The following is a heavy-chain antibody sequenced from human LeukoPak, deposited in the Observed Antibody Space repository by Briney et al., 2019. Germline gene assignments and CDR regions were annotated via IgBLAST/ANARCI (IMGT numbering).Heavy chain of an antibody. D-gene: IGHD4-11*01. Sequence: ASVKVSCKASGYTFISYYIHWVRQAPGQGLEWMGIINPSGGSTRYAQKFQGRVTMTRDTSTGTIYMELSSLRSEDTAAYFCARDSGTVSDAFDIWGQGTMVTVSS. V-gene: IGHV1-46*01. CDR2: INPSGGST. J-gene: IGHJ3*02. CDR3: ARDSGTVSDAFDI. CDR1: GYTFISYY.